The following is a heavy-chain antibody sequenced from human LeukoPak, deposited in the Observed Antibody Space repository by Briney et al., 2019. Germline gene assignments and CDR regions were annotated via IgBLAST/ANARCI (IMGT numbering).Heavy chain of an antibody. CDR3: ARHRWHANDALDI. J-gene: IGHJ3*02. Sequence: SETLSLTCTVSGGSISNYYWSWIRQPPGKGLEWIGYFYYSGSTNYNPSLKSRVTISVDTSKNQFSLKLSSVTAADTAVYYCARHRWHANDALDIWGQGTVVTVSS. CDR1: GGSISNYY. V-gene: IGHV4-59*01. CDR2: FYYSGST. D-gene: IGHD4-23*01.